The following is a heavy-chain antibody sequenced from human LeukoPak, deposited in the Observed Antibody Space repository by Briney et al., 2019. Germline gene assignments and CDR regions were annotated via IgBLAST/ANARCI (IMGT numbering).Heavy chain of an antibody. CDR1: GYTLTELS. CDR2: INPNSGGT. V-gene: IGHV1-2*06. D-gene: IGHD3-22*01. J-gene: IGHJ5*02. Sequence: ASVKVSCKVSGYTLTELSMHWVRQAPGQGLEWMGRINPNSGGTNYAQKFQGRVTMTRDTSISTAYMELSRLRSDDTAVYYCARVGLYYDSSGYNNWFDPWGQGTLVTVSS. CDR3: ARVGLYYDSSGYNNWFDP.